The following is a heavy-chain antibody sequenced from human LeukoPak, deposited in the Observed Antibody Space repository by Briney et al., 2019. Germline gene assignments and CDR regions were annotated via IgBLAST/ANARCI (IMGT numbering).Heavy chain of an antibody. Sequence: SETLSLTCTVSGGSISSLYWSWIRQARGKGLEWIGYIHYTGSTDYNPSLNSRATISVDTSKNQFSLKLSSVTAADTAVYYCARRSWYVDYWGQGTLVSVSS. J-gene: IGHJ4*02. D-gene: IGHD3-10*01. CDR1: GGSISSLY. V-gene: IGHV4-59*08. CDR2: IHYTGST. CDR3: ARRSWYVDY.